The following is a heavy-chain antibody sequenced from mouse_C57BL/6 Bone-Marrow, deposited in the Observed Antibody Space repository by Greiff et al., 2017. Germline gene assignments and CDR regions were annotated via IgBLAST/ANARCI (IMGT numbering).Heavy chain of an antibody. Sequence: QVQLQQPGAELVKPGASVKLSCKASGYTFTSYWMHWVKQRPGQGLEWIGMIHPNSGSTNYNEKFKSKATLTVDKSSSTAYRQLSSLTSEDSAVYYCARYYGNYYAMDYWGQGTSVTVSS. D-gene: IGHD2-1*01. CDR2: IHPNSGST. V-gene: IGHV1-64*01. CDR3: ARYYGNYYAMDY. J-gene: IGHJ4*01. CDR1: GYTFTSYW.